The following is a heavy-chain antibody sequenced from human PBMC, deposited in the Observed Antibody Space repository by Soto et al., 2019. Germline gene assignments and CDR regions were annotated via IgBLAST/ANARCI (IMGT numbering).Heavy chain of an antibody. D-gene: IGHD5-12*01. V-gene: IGHV3-23*01. Sequence: VRLSCGTSAFSLTSWSMSWVRQTPGKGLEWVSALSRSGGATYYADSVKGRFTISRDTSTNTLYLQMSNLRAEDTAIYYCAKGEMATIRNSFDPWGQGTLVTVS. J-gene: IGHJ5*02. CDR2: LSRSGGAT. CDR1: AFSLTSWS. CDR3: AKGEMATIRNSFDP.